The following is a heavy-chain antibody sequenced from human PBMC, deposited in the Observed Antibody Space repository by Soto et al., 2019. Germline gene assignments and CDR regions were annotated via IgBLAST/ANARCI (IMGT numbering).Heavy chain of an antibody. D-gene: IGHD3-22*01. CDR2: IYYSGST. CDR3: ARQVFVNYYDSSGHKPLDV. V-gene: IGHV4-59*08. Sequence: SETLSLTCTVSGDSISSYYWSWIRQPPGKGLEWIGYIYYSGSTNYNPSLKSRVTISVDTSKNQFSLKLSSVTAADTAVYYCARQVFVNYYDSSGHKPLDVWGQGTTVTVSS. J-gene: IGHJ6*02. CDR1: GDSISSYY.